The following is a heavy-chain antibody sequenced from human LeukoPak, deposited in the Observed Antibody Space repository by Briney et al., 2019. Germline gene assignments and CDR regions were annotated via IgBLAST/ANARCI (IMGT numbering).Heavy chain of an antibody. CDR2: ISSTSNYI. CDR1: GFTFSTYS. J-gene: IGHJ1*01. Sequence: PAGSLTLSCAASGFTFSTYSMNWVRQAPGKGLEWVSSISSTSNYIYYADSVKGRFTISRDNAKNSLYLQMNSLRAEDTAVYYCARDEGYFQHWGQGTLVTVSS. CDR3: ARDEGYFQH. V-gene: IGHV3-21*01.